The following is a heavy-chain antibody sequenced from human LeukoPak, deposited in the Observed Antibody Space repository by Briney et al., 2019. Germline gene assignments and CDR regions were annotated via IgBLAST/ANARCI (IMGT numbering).Heavy chain of an antibody. CDR1: GFTFSSYG. J-gene: IGHJ4*02. D-gene: IGHD5-18*01. V-gene: IGHV3-30*02. CDR3: AKDHLQLWYRFDY. CDR2: IRYDGSNK. Sequence: GGSLRLSCAASGFTFSSYGMHWVRQAPGKGLEWVAFIRYDGSNKYYADSVKGRFTISRDNSKNTLYLQMNILGAEDTAVYYCAKDHLQLWYRFDYWGQGTLVTVSS.